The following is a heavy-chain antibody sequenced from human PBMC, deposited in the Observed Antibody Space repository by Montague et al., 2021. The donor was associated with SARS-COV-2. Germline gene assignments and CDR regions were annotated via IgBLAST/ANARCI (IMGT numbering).Heavy chain of an antibody. CDR1: GFTFSSSA. CDR3: ARAPPISAVSSPRRNQFFFDS. J-gene: IGHJ4*02. Sequence: SLSLSFSASGFTFSSSAMSWVRQAPGKGLEWVSTISGGGVSTYYADSVKGRFTISRDNSKNTLYLQMNSLRAEDTAVYYCARAPPISAVSSPRRNQFFFDSWGQGTLVTVSS. CDR2: ISGGGVST. D-gene: IGHD2-2*01. V-gene: IGHV3-23*01.